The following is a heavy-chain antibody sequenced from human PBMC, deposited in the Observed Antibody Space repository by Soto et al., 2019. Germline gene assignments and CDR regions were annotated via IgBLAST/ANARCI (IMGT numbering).Heavy chain of an antibody. CDR2: ISGSDGST. D-gene: IGHD2-2*01. CDR3: AKDQIGSDIVVVPAAMFLPRLGY. J-gene: IGHJ4*02. CDR1: GFTFSSYA. V-gene: IGHV3-23*01. Sequence: GSLRLSCAASGFTFSSYAMSWVRQAPGKGLEWVSAISGSDGSTYYADSVKGRFTISRDNSKNTLYLQMNSLRAEDTAVYYCAKDQIGSDIVVVPAAMFLPRLGYWGQGTLVTVSS.